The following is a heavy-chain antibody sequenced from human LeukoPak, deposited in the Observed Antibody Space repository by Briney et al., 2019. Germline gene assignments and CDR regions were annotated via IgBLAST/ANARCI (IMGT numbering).Heavy chain of an antibody. Sequence: PSETLSLTCTVSGGSISSSNYYWGWIRQPPGKGLEWIGSIYYSGSTYYNPSLKSRVTISVDTSKNQFSLKLSSLTAADTAVYYCARVGDHDAFDIWGQGTMVTVSS. CDR3: ARVGDHDAFDI. J-gene: IGHJ3*02. V-gene: IGHV4-39*07. D-gene: IGHD2-21*01. CDR1: GGSISSSNYY. CDR2: IYYSGST.